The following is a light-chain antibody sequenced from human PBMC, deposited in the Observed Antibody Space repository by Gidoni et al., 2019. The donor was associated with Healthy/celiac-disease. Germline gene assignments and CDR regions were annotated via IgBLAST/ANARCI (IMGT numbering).Light chain of an antibody. J-gene: IGLJ2*01. V-gene: IGLV2-14*01. Sequence: QSALTQPASVSGSPGQSITISCTGTSSYVGGYNYVSWYQQHPGNAPKLMIYEVSNRPSGVSKRFSGSKSGNTASLTSSGLQAEDEADYYCSSYTSSSTLGGVFGGGTKLTVL. CDR2: EVS. CDR3: SSYTSSSTLGGV. CDR1: SSYVGGYNY.